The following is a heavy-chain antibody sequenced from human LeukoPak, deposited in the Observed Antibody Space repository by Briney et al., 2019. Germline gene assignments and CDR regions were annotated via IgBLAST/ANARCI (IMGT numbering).Heavy chain of an antibody. V-gene: IGHV3-21*04. D-gene: IGHD3-22*01. CDR3: ARDPRFNHYDSSGYYSADAFDI. J-gene: IGHJ3*02. Sequence: GGSLRLSCAASGFTFSSYSMNWVRQAPGKGLEWVSSISSSSSYIYYADSVKGRFTISRDNSKNTLYLQMNSLRAEDTAVYYCARDPRFNHYDSSGYYSADAFDIWGQGTMVTVSS. CDR2: ISSSSSYI. CDR1: GFTFSSYS.